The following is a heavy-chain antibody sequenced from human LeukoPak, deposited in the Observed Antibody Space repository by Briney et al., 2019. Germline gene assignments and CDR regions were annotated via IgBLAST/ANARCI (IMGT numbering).Heavy chain of an antibody. V-gene: IGHV3-23*01. Sequence: GGSLRLSCTASGFIFSSYAMTWVRQAPGRGLEWVSGIDNSGGVTYYADSVRGRFTISRDNSKNTLYLQMNSLRAEDTAVYYCAKGRQWLVLSDAFDIWGQGTMVTVSS. CDR1: GFIFSSYA. D-gene: IGHD6-19*01. CDR3: AKGRQWLVLSDAFDI. J-gene: IGHJ3*02. CDR2: IDNSGGVT.